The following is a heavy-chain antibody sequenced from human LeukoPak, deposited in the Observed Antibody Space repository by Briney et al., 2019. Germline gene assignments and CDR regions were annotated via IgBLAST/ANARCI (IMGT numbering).Heavy chain of an antibody. J-gene: IGHJ5*02. V-gene: IGHV1-2*02. D-gene: IGHD6-13*01. CDR2: INPNSGGT. CDR3: ARTSVAAAGEGEDWFDP. Sequence: GASVKVSCKASGYTFTGYYMHWVRQAPGQGLEWMGWINPNSGGTNYAQKFQGRVTMTRDTSISTAYMELSRLRSDDTAVYYCARTSVAAAGEGEDWFDPWGQGTLVTVSS. CDR1: GYTFTGYY.